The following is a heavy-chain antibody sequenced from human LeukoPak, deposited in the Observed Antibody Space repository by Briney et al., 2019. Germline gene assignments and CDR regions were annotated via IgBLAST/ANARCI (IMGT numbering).Heavy chain of an antibody. D-gene: IGHD3-22*01. V-gene: IGHV4-34*01. J-gene: IGHJ4*02. CDR3: ARPYDSSGYYNY. CDR1: GGSFSGYY. CDR2: INHSGST. Sequence: SETLSLTCAVYGGSFSGYYWCWIRQPPGKGLEWIGEINHSGSTNYNPSLKSRVTISVDTSKNQFSLKLSSVTAADTAVYYCARPYDSSGYYNYWGQGPWSPSPQ.